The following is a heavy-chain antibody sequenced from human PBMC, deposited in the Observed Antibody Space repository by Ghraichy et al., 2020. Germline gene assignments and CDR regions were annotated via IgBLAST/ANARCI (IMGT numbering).Heavy chain of an antibody. Sequence: GGSLRLSCAVSGFAFETYAIHWVRQAPGKGLEWVSSISWNTYTAGYADSVKGRVTVSRDNAKNSIYLQLSNLRTDDSALYYCAKPSRNFTMVRGAFDSWGQGTLVTVSA. J-gene: IGHJ4*02. D-gene: IGHD3-10*01. CDR1: GFAFETYA. CDR3: AKPSRNFTMVRGAFDS. V-gene: IGHV3-9*01. CDR2: ISWNTYTA.